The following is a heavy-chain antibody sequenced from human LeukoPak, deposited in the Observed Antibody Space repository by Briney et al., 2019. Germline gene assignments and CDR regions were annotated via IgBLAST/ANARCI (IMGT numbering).Heavy chain of an antibody. CDR1: GYTFTSYG. CDR3: ARRINMVRGVSDAFDI. Sequence: ASVKVSCKASGYTFTSYGISWVRQAPGQGLEWMGWISAYNGNTNYAQKLQGRVTMTTDTSTSTAYMELRSLRSDDTAVYYCARRINMVRGVSDAFDIWGQGTMVTVSP. V-gene: IGHV1-18*04. J-gene: IGHJ3*02. CDR2: ISAYNGNT. D-gene: IGHD3-10*01.